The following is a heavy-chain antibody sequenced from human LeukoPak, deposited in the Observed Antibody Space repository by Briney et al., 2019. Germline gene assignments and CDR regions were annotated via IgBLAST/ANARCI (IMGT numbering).Heavy chain of an antibody. CDR3: ARYRGNSNGGFDP. V-gene: IGHV4-59*01. J-gene: IGHJ5*02. CDR1: GGSISSYY. CDR2: IYKSGGT. Sequence: SETLSLTCTVSGGSISSYYWSWIRQPPGKGLEWIGNIYKSGGTNYNPSLKSRVTTSVDTSKNQFSLKLTSVTAADTAVYYCARYRGNSNGGFDPWGQGTLVTVSS. D-gene: IGHD4-23*01.